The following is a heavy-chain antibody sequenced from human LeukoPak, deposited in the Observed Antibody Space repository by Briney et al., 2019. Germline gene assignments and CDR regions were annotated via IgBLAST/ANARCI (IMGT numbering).Heavy chain of an antibody. J-gene: IGHJ4*02. D-gene: IGHD3-22*01. CDR1: GFTFSSYE. CDR3: ARESYYDSSGYFDC. V-gene: IGHV3-48*01. Sequence: GGSLRLSCAASGFTFSSYEMNWVRQAPGKGLEWVSHISSSSSTIYYADSVKGRFTISRDNSKNTLYLQMGSLRAEDMAVYYCARESYYDSSGYFDCWGQGTLVTVSS. CDR2: ISSSSSTI.